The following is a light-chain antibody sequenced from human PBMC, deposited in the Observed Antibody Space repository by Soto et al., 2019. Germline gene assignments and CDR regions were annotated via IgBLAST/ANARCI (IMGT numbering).Light chain of an antibody. V-gene: IGKV1-5*03. J-gene: IGKJ5*01. CDR3: QQYNSDLGIT. CDR2: KAS. CDR1: QNIRIY. Sequence: DIQMTQSPSTLSASVGDRVTITCRASQNIRIYLAWYQQRPGKAPNLLIYKASTLESGVPSRFSGSGSGTEFTLTISTLQSDDFATYYCQQYNSDLGITFGQGTRLEMK.